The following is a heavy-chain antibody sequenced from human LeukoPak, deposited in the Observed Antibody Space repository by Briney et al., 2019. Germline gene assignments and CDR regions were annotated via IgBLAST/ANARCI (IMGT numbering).Heavy chain of an antibody. CDR1: GGSISSSSYY. Sequence: PSETLSLTCTVSGGSISSSSYYWGWIRQPPGKGLEWIGSIYYSGSTYYNPSLKSRVTISVDTSKNQFSLKLSSVTAADTAVYYCARGRGGYSGYPHRSWFDPWGQGTLVTVSS. D-gene: IGHD5-12*01. J-gene: IGHJ5*02. CDR3: ARGRGGYSGYPHRSWFDP. CDR2: IYYSGST. V-gene: IGHV4-39*01.